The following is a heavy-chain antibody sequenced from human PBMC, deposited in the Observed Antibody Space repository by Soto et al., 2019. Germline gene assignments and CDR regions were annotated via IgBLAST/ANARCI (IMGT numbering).Heavy chain of an antibody. CDR3: TRGTNYGGNSDWFDP. J-gene: IGHJ5*02. Sequence: GGSLRLSCAASGFTFSNYWMHWVRQAPGKGLVWVSRIKSDGTYTNYADSVKGQFTISRDNAESTLYLQMNSLRAEDTAVYFCTRGTNYGGNSDWFDPWGQGTLVTVSS. CDR1: GFTFSNYW. D-gene: IGHD4-17*01. CDR2: IKSDGTYT. V-gene: IGHV3-74*01.